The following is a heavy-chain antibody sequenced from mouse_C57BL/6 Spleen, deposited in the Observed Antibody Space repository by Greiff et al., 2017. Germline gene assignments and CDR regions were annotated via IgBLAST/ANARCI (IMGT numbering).Heavy chain of an antibody. V-gene: IGHV14-2*01. D-gene: IGHD1-1*01. J-gene: IGHJ2*01. CDR2: IDPEDGET. Sequence: EVKLEESGAELVKPGASVKLSCTASGFNIKDYYMHWVKQRTEQGLEWIGRIDPEDGETKYAPKFQGKATITADTSSNTAYLQLSSLTSEDTAVYYCASPNYYGSSYDYFDYWGQGTTLTVSS. CDR1: GFNIKDYY. CDR3: ASPNYYGSSYDYFDY.